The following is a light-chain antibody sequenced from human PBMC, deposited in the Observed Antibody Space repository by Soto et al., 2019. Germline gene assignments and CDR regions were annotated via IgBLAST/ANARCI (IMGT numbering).Light chain of an antibody. CDR1: QSVSSN. J-gene: IGKJ1*01. CDR3: QQHNNWPPWT. V-gene: IGKV3-15*01. CDR2: GAS. Sequence: EIVMTQSPATLSVSPGERATLSCRASQSVSSNLVWYQQKPGQAPRLLMYGASTRATGIPDRFSGSGSGTEFNLTISSLQSEDFAVYYCQQHNNWPPWTFGQGTKVEIK.